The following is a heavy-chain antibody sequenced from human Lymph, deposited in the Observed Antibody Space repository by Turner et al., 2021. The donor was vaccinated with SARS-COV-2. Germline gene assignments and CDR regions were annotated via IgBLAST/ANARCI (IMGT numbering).Heavy chain of an antibody. D-gene: IGHD1-26*01. J-gene: IGHJ4*02. V-gene: IGHV3-9*01. Sequence: EVQLVESGGGLVQPGRSLRLSCAASGFTFDDYAMHWVRQAPGKGLEWVSGINGSGGSIAYADSVKGRFTISRDNPKNSLYLQMNSLRAEDTAFYYCAKDLAGTYYSSFDYLGQGTLVTVSS. CDR2: INGSGGSI. CDR3: AKDLAGTYYSSFDY. CDR1: GFTFDDYA.